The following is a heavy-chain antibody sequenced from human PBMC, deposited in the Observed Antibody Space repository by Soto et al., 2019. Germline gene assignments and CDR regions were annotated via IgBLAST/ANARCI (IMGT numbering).Heavy chain of an antibody. CDR2: IIPIFGTA. Sequence: SVKVSCKASGGTFSSYAISWVRQAPGQGLEWMGGIIPIFGTANYAQKFQGRVTITADESTSTAYMELSSLRSEDTAVYYCARGPAPTLSYSISWYASTGGMDVWGQGTTVTVSS. D-gene: IGHD6-13*01. J-gene: IGHJ6*02. CDR3: ARGPAPTLSYSISWYASTGGMDV. V-gene: IGHV1-69*13. CDR1: GGTFSSYA.